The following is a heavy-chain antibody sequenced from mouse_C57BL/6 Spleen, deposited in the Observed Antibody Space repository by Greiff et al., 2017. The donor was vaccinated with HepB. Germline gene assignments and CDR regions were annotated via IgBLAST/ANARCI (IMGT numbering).Heavy chain of an antibody. J-gene: IGHJ2*01. CDR3: ARGGGSYYYGSENYFDY. V-gene: IGHV1-85*01. CDR2: IYPRDGST. D-gene: IGHD1-1*01. CDR1: GYTFTSYD. Sequence: QVQLQQSGPELVKPGASVKLSCKASGYTFTSYDINWVKQRPGQGLEWIGWIYPRDGSTKYNEKFKGKATLTVDTSSSTAYMELHSLTSEDSAVYFCARGGGSYYYGSENYFDYWRQGTTLTVSS.